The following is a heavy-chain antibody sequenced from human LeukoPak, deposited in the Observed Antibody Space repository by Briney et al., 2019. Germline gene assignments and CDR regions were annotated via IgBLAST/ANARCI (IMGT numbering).Heavy chain of an antibody. CDR2: INPNSGGT. V-gene: IGHV1-2*02. Sequence: ASVKVSCKASGYTFTGYYMHWVRQAPGQGLEWMGWINPNSGGTNYAQKFQGRVTMTRDTSISTAYMELSRLRSDDTAVYYCARSQAVVSSSLYYYYMDVWGKGTTIIVSS. D-gene: IGHD2-2*01. CDR1: GYTFTGYY. CDR3: ARSQAVVSSSLYYYYMDV. J-gene: IGHJ6*03.